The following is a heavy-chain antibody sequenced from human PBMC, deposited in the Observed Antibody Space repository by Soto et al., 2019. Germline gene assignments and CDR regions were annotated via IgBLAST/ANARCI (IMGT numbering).Heavy chain of an antibody. Sequence: SVKVSCKASGGTFSSYAISWVLQAPGQGLEWMGGIIPIFGTANYAQKFQGRVTITADESTSTAYMELSSLRSEDTAVYYCARVLRPYYYYYGMDVWGQGTTVTVSS. CDR3: ARVLRPYYYYYGMDV. CDR1: GGTFSSYA. CDR2: IIPIFGTA. D-gene: IGHD3-10*01. J-gene: IGHJ6*02. V-gene: IGHV1-69*13.